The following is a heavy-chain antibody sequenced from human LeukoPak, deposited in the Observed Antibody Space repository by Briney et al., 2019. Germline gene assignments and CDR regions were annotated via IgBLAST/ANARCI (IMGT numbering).Heavy chain of an antibody. J-gene: IGHJ4*02. V-gene: IGHV3-9*01. CDR1: GFTFSTYP. CDR2: ISWNSGSI. CDR3: AKDISPYKPLSFDY. Sequence: PGGSLRLSCAASGFTFSTYPMSWVRHAPGKGLEWVSGISWNSGSIGYADSVKGRFTISRDNAKNSLYLQMNSLRAEDTALYYCAKDISPYKPLSFDYWGQGTLVTVSS. D-gene: IGHD1-1*01.